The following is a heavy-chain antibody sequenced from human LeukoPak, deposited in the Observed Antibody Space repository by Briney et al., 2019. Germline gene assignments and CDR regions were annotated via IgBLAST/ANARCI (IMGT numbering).Heavy chain of an antibody. CDR3: ARVRKVGSSSSMGY. CDR2: MNPNSGNT. Sequence: ASVKVSCKASGYTFTSYDINWVRQATGQGLEWMGWMNPNSGNTGYAQKFQGRVTMTRNTSISTAYVELSSLRSEDTAVYYCARVRKVGSSSSMGYWGQGTLLTVSS. D-gene: IGHD6-6*01. J-gene: IGHJ4*02. V-gene: IGHV1-8*01. CDR1: GYTFTSYD.